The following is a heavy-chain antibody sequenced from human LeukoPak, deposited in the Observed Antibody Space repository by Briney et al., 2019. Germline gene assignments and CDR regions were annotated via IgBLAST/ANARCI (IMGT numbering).Heavy chain of an antibody. D-gene: IGHD6-19*01. Sequence: PSETLSLTCAVYGGSFSGYYWSWIRQPPGKGLEWIGEINHSGSTNYNPSLKSRVTMSVDTSKNQFSLKLSSVTAADTAVYYCASEAIAVAGTLGVYWGQGTLVTVSS. CDR1: GGSFSGYY. J-gene: IGHJ4*02. V-gene: IGHV4-34*01. CDR3: ASEAIAVAGTLGVY. CDR2: INHSGST.